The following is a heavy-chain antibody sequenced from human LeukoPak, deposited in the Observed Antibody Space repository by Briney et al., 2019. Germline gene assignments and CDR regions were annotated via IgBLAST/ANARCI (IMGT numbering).Heavy chain of an antibody. CDR3: AKDPYGGTYPTYFDY. CDR1: GFTLSSYG. D-gene: IGHD1-26*01. CDR2: LRYDGSTA. V-gene: IGHV3-30*02. Sequence: GGSLRLSCAASGFTLSSYGMNWVRQAPGKGLDWVAFLRYDGSTAFYEDSVKGRFTISRDSSKNTLYLQMNSLTPADTAIYYCAKDPYGGTYPTYFDYWGQGTLVTVSS. J-gene: IGHJ4*02.